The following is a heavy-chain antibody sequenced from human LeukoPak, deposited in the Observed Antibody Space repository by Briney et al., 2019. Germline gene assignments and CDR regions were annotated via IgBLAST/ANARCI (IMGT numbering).Heavy chain of an antibody. CDR1: GGSISSNY. D-gene: IGHD4-11*01. CDR3: ARHGGAYSFDY. Sequence: ETLCLTCTVSGGSISSNYWSWVRQPPGKGLEWIGCIYYIGSTNYNTSLKSRVTISLDTSKNQFSLKLSSVTAADTAVYYCARHGGAYSFDYWGEGTVVTVSS. V-gene: IGHV4-59*08. CDR2: IYYIGST. J-gene: IGHJ4*02.